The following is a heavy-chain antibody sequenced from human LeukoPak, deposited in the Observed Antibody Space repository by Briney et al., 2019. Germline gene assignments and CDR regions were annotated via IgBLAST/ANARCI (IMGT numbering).Heavy chain of an antibody. CDR2: ISGGGGRT. D-gene: IGHD3-22*01. J-gene: IGHJ4*02. Sequence: GGSLRLSCAASGFTFNNYAMTWVRQAPGKGLEWVSTISGGGGRTYYADSVKGRFTISRDNSKNTLYLQTNSLRAEDTAEYSCAKAYYYDSSGYWTFDYWGQGILVTVSS. CDR1: GFTFNNYA. CDR3: AKAYYYDSSGYWTFDY. V-gene: IGHV3-23*01.